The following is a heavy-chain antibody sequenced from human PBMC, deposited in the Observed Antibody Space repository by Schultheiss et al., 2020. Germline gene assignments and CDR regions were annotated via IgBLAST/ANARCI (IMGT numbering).Heavy chain of an antibody. J-gene: IGHJ6*02. D-gene: IGHD1-26*01. CDR3: ARGWVLPPYYYYYGMDV. CDR1: GFTFSSNW. Sequence: GGSLRLSCAASGFTFSSNWMSWVRQAPGKGLEWVANIKQDGSEKYYVDSVKGRFTISRDNARNSLYLQMNSLRAEDTAVYYCARGWVLPPYYYYYGMDVWGQGTTVTVSS. V-gene: IGHV3-7*01. CDR2: IKQDGSEK.